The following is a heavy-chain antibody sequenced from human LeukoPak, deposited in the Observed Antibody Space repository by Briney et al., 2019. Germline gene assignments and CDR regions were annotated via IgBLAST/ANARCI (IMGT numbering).Heavy chain of an antibody. CDR2: ISSSSSYI. D-gene: IGHD3-16*01. Sequence: GGSLRPPLAASGFTFSSYSMNWVRQAPGKGLGWVSSISSSSSYIYYADSVKGRFTISRDNAKNSLYLQMNSLRAEDTAVYYCARLGDGGAWSDWGQGTLVTVSS. J-gene: IGHJ4*02. CDR1: GFTFSSYS. V-gene: IGHV3-21*01. CDR3: ARLGDGGAWSD.